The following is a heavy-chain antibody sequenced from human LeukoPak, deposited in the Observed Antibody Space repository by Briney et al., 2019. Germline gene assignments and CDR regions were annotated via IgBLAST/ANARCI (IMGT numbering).Heavy chain of an antibody. V-gene: IGHV4-59*01. D-gene: IGHD6-13*01. Sequence: SETLSLTCTVSGGSISSYYWSWIRQPPGKGLEWIGYIYYSGSTNYNPSLKSRVTISVDTSKNQFSLKLSSVTAADTAVYYCVRDSSSWYPGYFQHWGQGTLVTVSS. CDR3: VRDSSSWYPGYFQH. J-gene: IGHJ1*01. CDR1: GGSISSYY. CDR2: IYYSGST.